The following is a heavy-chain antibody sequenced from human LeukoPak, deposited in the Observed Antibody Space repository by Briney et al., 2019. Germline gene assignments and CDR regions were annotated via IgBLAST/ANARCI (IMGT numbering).Heavy chain of an antibody. D-gene: IGHD6-19*01. CDR1: GFTVSSYT. CDR3: ARAYSSGWFLFDY. V-gene: IGHV3-21*01. CDR2: ISSGTGYI. Sequence: GGSLRLSCAASGFTVSSYTMDSVRQAPGKGLEWVSSISSGTGYIYYADSVRGRFTISRDNAKNSLYLQMDSLRAEDTAVYYCARAYSSGWFLFDYWGQGTLVTVSS. J-gene: IGHJ4*02.